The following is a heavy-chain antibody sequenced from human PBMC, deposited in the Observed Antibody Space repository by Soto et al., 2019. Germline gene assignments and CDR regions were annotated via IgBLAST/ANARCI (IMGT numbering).Heavy chain of an antibody. CDR3: ARDRLLHEFDY. V-gene: IGHV3-33*01. Sequence: GRALRGYCAASGFTFSSYSMHWVRQAPGKGLEWVAVIWYDGSNKYYADSVKGRFTISRDNSKNTLYLQMNSPRAEDTAVYYCARDRLLHEFDYWGQGTLVTVSS. D-gene: IGHD2-21*02. CDR2: IWYDGSNK. CDR1: GFTFSSYS. J-gene: IGHJ4*02.